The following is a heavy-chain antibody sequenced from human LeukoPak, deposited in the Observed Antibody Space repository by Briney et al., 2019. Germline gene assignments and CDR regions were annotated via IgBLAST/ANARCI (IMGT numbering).Heavy chain of an antibody. J-gene: IGHJ4*02. Sequence: GGSLRLSCAASGFTLSSNYMSWVRQAPGKGLEWVSVIYSGGSTYYADSVKGRFTISRDNSKNTLYLQMNSLRVEDTAVYYCARRAAAGPLDYGGKETRVTVPS. D-gene: IGHD6-13*01. CDR3: ARRAAAGPLDY. V-gene: IGHV3-66*01. CDR1: GFTLSSNY. CDR2: IYSGGST.